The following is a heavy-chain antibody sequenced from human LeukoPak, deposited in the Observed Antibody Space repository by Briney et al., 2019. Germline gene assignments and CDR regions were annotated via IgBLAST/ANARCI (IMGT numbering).Heavy chain of an antibody. CDR1: GGSISSGSYY. J-gene: IGHJ5*02. CDR2: IYYSGST. Sequence: SETLSLTCTVSGGSISSGSYYWSWIRQPAGKGLEWIGYIYYSGSTNYNPSLKSRVTISVDTSKNQFSLKLSSVTAADTAVYYCARARLTPSSYGSWGQGTLVTVSS. CDR3: ARARLTPSSYGS. D-gene: IGHD5-12*01. V-gene: IGHV4-61*10.